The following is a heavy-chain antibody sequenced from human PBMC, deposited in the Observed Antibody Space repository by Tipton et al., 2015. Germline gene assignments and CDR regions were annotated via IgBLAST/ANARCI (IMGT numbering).Heavy chain of an antibody. J-gene: IGHJ5*02. CDR3: ARGGNNWFDP. CDR2: IYHSGDT. V-gene: IGHV4-4*02. CDR1: DDSISSINW. D-gene: IGHD2-15*01. Sequence: TLSLTCAVSDDSISSINWWSWLRQPPGKGLEWIGEIYHSGDTNYNPSLTSRVTMSVDTSKNQFSLKLTSVNAADTAVYYCARGGNNWFDPWGQGTLVTVSS.